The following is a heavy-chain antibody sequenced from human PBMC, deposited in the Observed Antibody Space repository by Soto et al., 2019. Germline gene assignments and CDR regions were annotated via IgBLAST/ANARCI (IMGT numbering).Heavy chain of an antibody. D-gene: IGHD1-26*01. CDR3: ARGGTYSGSCLGY. J-gene: IGHJ4*02. Sequence: QVQLVESGGGVVQPGRSLRLSCAASGFTFSSYAMHWVRQAPGKGLEWVAVISYDGSNKYYADSVKGRFTISRDNSKNTLYLQMNSLRAEDTAVYYCARGGTYSGSCLGYWGQGTLVTVSS. CDR1: GFTFSSYA. V-gene: IGHV3-30-3*01. CDR2: ISYDGSNK.